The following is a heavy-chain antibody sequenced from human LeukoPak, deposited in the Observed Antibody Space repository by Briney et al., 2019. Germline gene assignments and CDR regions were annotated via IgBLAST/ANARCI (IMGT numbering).Heavy chain of an antibody. J-gene: IGHJ4*02. V-gene: IGHV4-59*01. D-gene: IGHD5-18*01. CDR1: GGSISSYY. CDR3: ARGGLVDTAMVLN. CDR2: IYYSGST. Sequence: SETLSLTCTVSGGSISSYYWSWIRQPPGKGLEWIGYIYYSGSTNYNPSLKSRVTISVDTSKNQFSLKPSSVTAADTAVYYCARGGLVDTAMVLNWGQGTLVTVSS.